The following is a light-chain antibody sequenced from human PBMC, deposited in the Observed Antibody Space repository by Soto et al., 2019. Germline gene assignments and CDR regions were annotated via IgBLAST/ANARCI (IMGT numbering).Light chain of an antibody. Sequence: QLVLTQSSSASASLGSSVRLTCTLSSGHSSSIIAWHQQQPGKAPRFLMRLESSGSYNKGSGIPDRFSGSSSGADRCLTISNLQFEDEADYYCETWDSNTRVFGGGTKVTVL. J-gene: IGLJ2*01. V-gene: IGLV4-60*02. CDR2: LESSGSY. CDR3: ETWDSNTRV. CDR1: SGHSSSI.